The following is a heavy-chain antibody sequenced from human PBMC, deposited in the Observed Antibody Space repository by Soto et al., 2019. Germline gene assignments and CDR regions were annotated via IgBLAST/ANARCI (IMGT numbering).Heavy chain of an antibody. D-gene: IGHD2-8*01. CDR3: ARDQDMVYPRAVDY. V-gene: IGHV3-48*01. Sequence: GGSLRLSCAASGFTFSSYSMNWVRQAPGKGLEWVSYISSSSSTIYYADSVKGRFTISRDNAKNSLYLQMNSLRAEDTAVYYCARDQDMVYPRAVDYWGQGTLVTVSS. CDR2: ISSSSSTI. J-gene: IGHJ4*02. CDR1: GFTFSSYS.